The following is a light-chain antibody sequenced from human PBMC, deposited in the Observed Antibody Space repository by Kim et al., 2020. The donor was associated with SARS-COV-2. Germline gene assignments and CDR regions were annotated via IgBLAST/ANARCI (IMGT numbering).Light chain of an antibody. J-gene: IGKJ4*01. CDR3: QQRGNWPPALT. CDR1: HNVDIS. CDR2: EAA. V-gene: IGKV3-11*01. Sequence: PGDSATLSCKASHNVDISLAWYQQTPGQAPRLLIYEAAIRAAGIPDRFSASGSGTDFTLTIASLAPEDFAVYYCQQRGNWPPALTFGGGTKVDIK.